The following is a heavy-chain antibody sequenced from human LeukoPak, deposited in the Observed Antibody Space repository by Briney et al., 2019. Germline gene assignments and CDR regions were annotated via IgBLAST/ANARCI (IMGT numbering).Heavy chain of an antibody. CDR3: ARGYSYGYAFDI. CDR2: IYYSGST. Sequence: SETLSLTCTVSGGSISSYYWSWIRQPPGKGLEWIGYIYYSGSTNYNPSLKSRVTISVDTSKNQFSLKLSSVTAADTAVYYCARGYSYGYAFDIGGQGPMVTVSS. J-gene: IGHJ3*02. CDR1: GGSISSYY. D-gene: IGHD5-18*01. V-gene: IGHV4-59*01.